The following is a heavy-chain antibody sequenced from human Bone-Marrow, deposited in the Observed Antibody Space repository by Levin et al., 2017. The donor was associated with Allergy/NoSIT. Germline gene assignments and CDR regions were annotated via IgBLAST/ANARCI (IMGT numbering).Heavy chain of an antibody. CDR2: IHSSGST. CDR1: GDSISGSY. D-gene: IGHD6-13*01. Sequence: SQTLSLTCTVSGDSISGSYWSWIRQPAGKGLEWIGRIHSSGSTNYNSSLKSRVTVSVDTSKNQFSLKLSSVTAADTAVYYCARRSRIVAAGDAFDIWGQGTMVTVSS. CDR3: ARRSRIVAAGDAFDI. V-gene: IGHV4-4*07. J-gene: IGHJ3*02.